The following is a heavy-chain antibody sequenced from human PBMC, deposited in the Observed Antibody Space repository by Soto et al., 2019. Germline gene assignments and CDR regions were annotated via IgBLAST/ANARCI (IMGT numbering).Heavy chain of an antibody. V-gene: IGHV4-30-4*01. CDR2: IYHTGAT. CDR3: ARGAVVSLVRGVMGGNWFDP. CDR1: GASIISLGYY. J-gene: IGHJ5*02. D-gene: IGHD3-10*01. Sequence: QVQLQESGPGLVRPSQTLSLTCTVSGASIISLGYYWTWIRQPPGKGLEWIGHIYHTGATYYNPSLESRVVMSVDTSNNQFSLKLSSVTAADTAVFYCARGAVVSLVRGVMGGNWFDPWGQGTLVTVSS.